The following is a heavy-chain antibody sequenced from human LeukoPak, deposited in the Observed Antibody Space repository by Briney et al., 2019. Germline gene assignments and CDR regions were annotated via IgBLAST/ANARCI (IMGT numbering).Heavy chain of an antibody. CDR1: GFTVSSNY. D-gene: IGHD3-22*01. CDR2: IHSGGST. J-gene: IGHJ2*01. Sequence: GGSLRLSCAASGFTVSSNYMSWVRQAPGKGLEWVSLIHSGGSTNYADSVKGRFTISRDNSKNTLDLQMNSLRAEDTAVYYCARLPGYSSGYFDLWGRGTLVTVSS. CDR3: ARLPGYSSGYFDL. V-gene: IGHV3-66*04.